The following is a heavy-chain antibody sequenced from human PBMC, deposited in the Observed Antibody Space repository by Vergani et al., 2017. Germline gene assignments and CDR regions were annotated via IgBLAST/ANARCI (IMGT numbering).Heavy chain of an antibody. D-gene: IGHD6-13*01. CDR1: GFTFSNAW. Sequence: EVQLVESGGGLVKPGGSLRLSCAASGFTFSNAWMSWVRQAPGKGLEWVSLISGDGGSTYYADSVKGRFTISRDNAKNSLYLQMNSLRAEDTAVYYCARIIAAAETLSGMDVWGQGTTVTVSS. J-gene: IGHJ6*02. CDR2: ISGDGGST. CDR3: ARIIAAAETLSGMDV. V-gene: IGHV3-69-1*01.